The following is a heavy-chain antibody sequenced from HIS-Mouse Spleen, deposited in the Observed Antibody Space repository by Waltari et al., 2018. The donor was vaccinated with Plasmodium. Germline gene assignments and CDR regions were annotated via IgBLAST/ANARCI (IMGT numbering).Heavy chain of an antibody. D-gene: IGHD6-19*01. CDR3: ARGSAGDAFDI. V-gene: IGHV1-18*01. CDR2: ISPYNGNT. Sequence: QVQLVPSGAEVKKPGASVTVSCKPSGYTFTSYGISWVRQAPGQGLECMGWISPYNGNTNFAQKLQGRVTMTTDTSTSTAYMELRGLRSDDTAVYYCARGSAGDAFDIWGQGTMVTVSS. J-gene: IGHJ3*02. CDR1: GYTFTSYG.